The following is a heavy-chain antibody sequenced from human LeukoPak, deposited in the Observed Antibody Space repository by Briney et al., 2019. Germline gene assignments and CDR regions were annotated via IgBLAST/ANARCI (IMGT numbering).Heavy chain of an antibody. Sequence: PSETLSLTCDVYGGSFSGYYWSWIRQPPGKGLEWIGEINHSGSTDYNPSLKSRVTISVDTSKNQFSLKLSSVAAADTAVYYCARFERVTYGSGTYVFYYFDYWGQGTLVTVSS. CDR2: INHSGST. V-gene: IGHV4-34*01. D-gene: IGHD3-10*01. J-gene: IGHJ4*02. CDR3: ARFERVTYGSGTYVFYYFDY. CDR1: GGSFSGYY.